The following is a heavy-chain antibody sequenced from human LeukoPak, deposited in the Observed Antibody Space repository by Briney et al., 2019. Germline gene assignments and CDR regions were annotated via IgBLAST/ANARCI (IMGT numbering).Heavy chain of an antibody. D-gene: IGHD3-10*01. J-gene: IGHJ4*02. CDR2: INHSGST. V-gene: IGHV4-34*01. Sequence: SETLSLTCAVYGGSFSGYYWSWIRQPPGKGLEWIVEINHSGSTNYNPSLRTRVTISVDTSKNQFSLKLTSVAVADTAMYYCAARGECSGSGTRWGQGALVTVSS. CDR1: GGSFSGYY. CDR3: AARGECSGSGTR.